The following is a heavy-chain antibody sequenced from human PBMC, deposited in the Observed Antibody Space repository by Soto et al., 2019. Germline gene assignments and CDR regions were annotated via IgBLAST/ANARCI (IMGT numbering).Heavy chain of an antibody. Sequence: SETLSLTCSFSGDSVTSHYLTWIRQSPEKGLEWIGYMHYTGFSHYNPSLKSRVTISVDTSKNQFSLKLSSVTAADTAVYYCARETPHPFVVVTATSNDAFDIWGQGTMVTVSS. CDR1: GDSVTSHY. D-gene: IGHD2-21*02. CDR2: MHYTGFS. V-gene: IGHV4-59*02. CDR3: ARETPHPFVVVTATSNDAFDI. J-gene: IGHJ3*02.